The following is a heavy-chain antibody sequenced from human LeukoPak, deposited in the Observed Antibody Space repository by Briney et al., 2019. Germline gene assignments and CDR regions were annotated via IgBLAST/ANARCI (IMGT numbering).Heavy chain of an antibody. Sequence: SETLSLTCTVSGGSISSYYWSWIRQPPGKGLEWIGYIYYSGSTNYNPSLKSRATISVDTSKNQFSLKLSSVTAADTAVYYCARDREVTMVRGVSYYYYYGMDVWGQGTTVTVSS. CDR3: ARDREVTMVRGVSYYYYYGMDV. CDR2: IYYSGST. J-gene: IGHJ6*02. V-gene: IGHV4-59*01. D-gene: IGHD3-10*01. CDR1: GGSISSYY.